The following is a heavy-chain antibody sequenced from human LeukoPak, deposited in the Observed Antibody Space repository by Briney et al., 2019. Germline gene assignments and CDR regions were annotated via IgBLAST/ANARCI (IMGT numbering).Heavy chain of an antibody. CDR2: IYHSGST. V-gene: IGHV4-30-2*01. CDR3: ARYYDSVGDAFDI. CDR1: GGSISSGGYS. J-gene: IGHJ3*02. Sequence: SQTLSLTCAVSGGSISSGGYSWSWIRQPPGKGLEWIGYIYHSGSTYYNPSLKSRVTISVDRSKNQFSLKLSSVTAADTAVYYCARYYDSVGDAFDIWGQGTMVTVSS. D-gene: IGHD3-22*01.